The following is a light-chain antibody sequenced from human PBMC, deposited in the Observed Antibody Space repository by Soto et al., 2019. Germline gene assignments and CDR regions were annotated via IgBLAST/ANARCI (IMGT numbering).Light chain of an antibody. CDR2: DTS. CDR1: QSVRNY. CDR3: LQRSKWPLT. Sequence: IVVTQSPATLSLSPGAGATLSCRASQSVRNYLAWYQQRPGPAPRLLIYDTSNRAPGIPARFSGSGSGTDFTLTISSLEPEDFAVYYCLQRSKWPLTFGGGTKVEI. J-gene: IGKJ4*01. V-gene: IGKV3-11*01.